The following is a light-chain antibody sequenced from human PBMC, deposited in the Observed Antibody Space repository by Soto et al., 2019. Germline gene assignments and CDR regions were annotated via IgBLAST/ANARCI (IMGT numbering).Light chain of an antibody. Sequence: ETVLTQSPGTLSLSPGERATLSCRASQSVSSSSLAWYQQRPGQAPRLLIYGTSSRATGIPDRFSGSGSGTDFTLTISSLEPEDFAVYYCHYRSNWTTHNFDQGTRLEV. J-gene: IGKJ5*01. CDR3: HYRSNWTTHN. V-gene: IGKV3D-20*02. CDR2: GTS. CDR1: QSVSSSS.